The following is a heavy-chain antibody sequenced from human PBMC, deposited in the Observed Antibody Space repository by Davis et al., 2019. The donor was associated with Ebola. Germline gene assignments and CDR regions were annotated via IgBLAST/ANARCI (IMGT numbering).Heavy chain of an antibody. Sequence: MPGGSLRLSCTVSGGSVSSGSYYWTWIRQPPEKGLEWVGYIYYSGSTNYNPSLKSRVTISIDTSKSQFSLKLSSVTAADTAVYYCARESYSSGNYYTGYYYYGMDVWGQGTTVTVSS. CDR2: IYYSGST. V-gene: IGHV4-61*01. CDR1: GGSVSSGSYY. J-gene: IGHJ6*02. CDR3: ARESYSSGNYYTGYYYYGMDV. D-gene: IGHD3-10*01.